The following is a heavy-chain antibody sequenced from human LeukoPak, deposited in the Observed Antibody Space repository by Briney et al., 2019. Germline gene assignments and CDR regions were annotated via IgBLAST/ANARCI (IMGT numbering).Heavy chain of an antibody. CDR1: GFTFSNFW. J-gene: IGHJ4*02. CDR2: INREGTTT. D-gene: IGHD2-2*01. Sequence: GGSLRLSCAASGFTFSNFWMYWVRQAPGKGLVWVSRINREGTTTVYADSVKGRFTISRDNAKSTLYLQMNSLRAEDTAVYYCARDSYTSPDYRGQGTLVTVSA. V-gene: IGHV3-74*01. CDR3: ARDSYTSPDY.